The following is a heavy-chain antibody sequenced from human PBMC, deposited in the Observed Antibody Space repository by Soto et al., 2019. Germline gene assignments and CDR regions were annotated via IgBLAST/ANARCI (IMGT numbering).Heavy chain of an antibody. CDR3: ARRRSSPYYYYGMDV. CDR2: IYYSGST. D-gene: IGHD1-26*01. Sequence: SETLSLTCTVSGGSISSSSYYWGWIRQPPGKGLEWIGSIYYSGSTYYNPSLKSRVTISVDTSKNQFSLKLSSVTAADTAVYYCARRRSSPYYYYGMDVWGQGTTVTVSS. V-gene: IGHV4-39*01. J-gene: IGHJ6*02. CDR1: GGSISSSSYY.